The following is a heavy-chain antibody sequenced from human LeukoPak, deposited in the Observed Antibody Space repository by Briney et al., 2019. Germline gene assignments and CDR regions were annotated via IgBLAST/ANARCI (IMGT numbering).Heavy chain of an antibody. D-gene: IGHD3-10*01. CDR3: ARAGAYHGSGSYVGAANDAFDI. J-gene: IGHJ3*02. V-gene: IGHV3-66*02. CDR1: GFTVSSNY. Sequence: GGSLRLSCAASGFTVSSNYMSWVRQAPGKGLEWVSVIYSGGSTYYADSVKGRFTISRDDSKNTLYLQMNSLRAEDTAVYYCARAGAYHGSGSYVGAANDAFDIWGQGTMVTVSS. CDR2: IYSGGST.